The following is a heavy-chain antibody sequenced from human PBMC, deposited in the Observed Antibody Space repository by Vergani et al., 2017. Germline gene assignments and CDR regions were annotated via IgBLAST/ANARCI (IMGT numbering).Heavy chain of an antibody. J-gene: IGHJ6*02. Sequence: QVQLVQSGAEVKKPGSSVKVSCKASGGTFSSYAISWVRQAPGQGLEWMGRIIPIFGTANYAQKFQGRVTITADESTSTAYMELSSLRSEDTAVYYCARGFPRGMVRSNCMDVWGQGTTVTVSS. V-gene: IGHV1-69*18. D-gene: IGHD3-10*01. CDR3: ARGFPRGMVRSNCMDV. CDR2: IIPIFGTA. CDR1: GGTFSSYA.